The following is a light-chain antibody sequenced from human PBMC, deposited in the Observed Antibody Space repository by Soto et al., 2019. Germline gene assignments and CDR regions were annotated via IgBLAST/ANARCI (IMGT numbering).Light chain of an antibody. CDR1: QSVSSSY. J-gene: IGKJ2*01. CDR2: ETS. CDR3: QQYGSSPYT. Sequence: EIVLTQSPGTLSLSPGERATLSCRASQSVSSSYLAWCQQRPGQAPRLLIYETSTRATGIPDKFTGSGSGTDFTLTISRLEPGDFAVFYCQQYGSSPYTFGRGTKLQIK. V-gene: IGKV3-20*01.